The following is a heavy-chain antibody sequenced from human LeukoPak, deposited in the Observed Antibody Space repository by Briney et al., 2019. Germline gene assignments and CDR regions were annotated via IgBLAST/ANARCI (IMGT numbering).Heavy chain of an antibody. J-gene: IGHJ4*02. CDR1: GFTFSSYA. Sequence: PGGCLRLSRSACGFTFSSYAMHWVRQPPARALEDVSAISSNGGSTYYADSVKGRFTISRDNSKNTLYLQMSSLRAEDTAVYYCVKQHYDSSGPAGFDYWGQGTLVTVSS. CDR2: ISSNGGST. CDR3: VKQHYDSSGPAGFDY. D-gene: IGHD3-22*01. V-gene: IGHV3-64D*06.